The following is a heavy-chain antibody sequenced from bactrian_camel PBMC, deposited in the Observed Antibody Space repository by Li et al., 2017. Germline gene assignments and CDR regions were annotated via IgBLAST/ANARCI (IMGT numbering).Heavy chain of an antibody. Sequence: VQLVESGGGLVHPGGPLRLSCTASGFNFVTDAMSWVRQAPGKGLEWVSVMDADGGTTYYPDSMKGRFTISRSNLKNTLYLQLHSLKTEDTAMYYCARVGSFWSLTWGQGTQVTVS. CDR3: ARVGSFWSLT. D-gene: IGHD6*01. V-gene: IGHV3-1*01. J-gene: IGHJ4*01. CDR2: MDADGGTT. CDR1: GFNFVTDA.